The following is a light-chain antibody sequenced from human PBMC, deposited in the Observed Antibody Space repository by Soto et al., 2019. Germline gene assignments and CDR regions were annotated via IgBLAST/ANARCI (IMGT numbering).Light chain of an antibody. CDR2: AAS. CDR1: QGIRHY. CDR3: LQEYNYPLT. V-gene: IGKV1-6*01. Sequence: AIQMTQSPSSLSASVGDRVTITCRASQGIRHYLGWYQQKPGKAPKLLIYAASSLQSGVPSRFSGSGSGTDFTLTISSLQPEDFATYYCLQEYNYPLTFGGGPKVEIK. J-gene: IGKJ4*01.